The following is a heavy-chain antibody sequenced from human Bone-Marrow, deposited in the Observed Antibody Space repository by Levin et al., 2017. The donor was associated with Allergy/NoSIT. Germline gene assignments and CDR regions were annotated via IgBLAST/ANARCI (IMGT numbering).Heavy chain of an antibody. CDR1: GASISSYC. CDR3: ARRTAVVPRYFDY. J-gene: IGHJ4*02. D-gene: IGHD6-13*01. V-gene: IGHV4-59*08. CDR2: IYHSGST. Sequence: GSLRLSCTVSGASISSYCWSWIRQPPGKGLEWIGYIYHSGSTNYNPSLKSRVAISLDTSRNQFSLKVSSVTAADTAVYYCARRTAVVPRYFDYWGQGTLVTVSS.